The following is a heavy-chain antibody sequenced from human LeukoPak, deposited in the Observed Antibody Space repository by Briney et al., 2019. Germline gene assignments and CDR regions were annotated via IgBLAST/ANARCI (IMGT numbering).Heavy chain of an antibody. J-gene: IGHJ4*02. V-gene: IGHV3-33*01. D-gene: IGHD2-15*01. CDR1: GFTFSSYG. CDR2: IWYDGSNK. Sequence: PGGSLRLSCAASGFTFSSYGMHWVRQAPGKGLEWVAVIWYDGSNKYYVDSVKGRFTISRDNSKNTLYLQMNSLRAEDTAVYYCARAGDIVVWRGRAFDYWGQGTLVTVSS. CDR3: ARAGDIVVWRGRAFDY.